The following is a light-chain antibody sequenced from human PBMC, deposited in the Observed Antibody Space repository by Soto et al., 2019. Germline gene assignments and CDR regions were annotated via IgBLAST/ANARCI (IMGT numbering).Light chain of an antibody. V-gene: IGLV3-27*01. J-gene: IGLJ3*02. CDR2: KDS. CDR1: VLAKKY. CDR3: YSAADNLV. Sequence: SYELTQPSSVSVSPGQTARITCSGDVLAKKYARWFQQKPGQAPVLVIYKDSERPSGIPERFSGSSSGTTVTLTISGAQVEDEADYYCYSAADNLVFGGGTKVTVL.